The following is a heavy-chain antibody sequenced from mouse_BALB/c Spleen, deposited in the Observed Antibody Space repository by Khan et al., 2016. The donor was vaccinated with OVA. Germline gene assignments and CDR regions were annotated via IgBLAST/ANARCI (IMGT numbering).Heavy chain of an antibody. CDR1: GFTFSGFG. Sequence: EVELVESGGGLVQPGGSRKLSCAASGFTFSGFGMHWVRQAPEKGLAWVAYISSGSSTIYYADTVKGRFTISRDNPKNTLFLQMTSLRSENTAMYFCARTGYYYVDYWGQGTTLTVSS. J-gene: IGHJ2*01. V-gene: IGHV5-17*02. CDR2: ISSGSSTI. D-gene: IGHD2-3*01. CDR3: ARTGYYYVDY.